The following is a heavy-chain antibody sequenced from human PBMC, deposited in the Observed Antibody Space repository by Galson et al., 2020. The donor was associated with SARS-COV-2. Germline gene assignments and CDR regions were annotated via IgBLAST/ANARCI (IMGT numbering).Heavy chain of an antibody. CDR3: ARHYLGYCSSTSCYMRMRFDP. J-gene: IGHJ5*02. D-gene: IGHD2-2*02. Sequence: SETLSLTCTVSGGSISSSSYYWGWIRQPPGKGLEWIGSIYYSGSTYYNPSLKSQVTISVDTSKNQFSLKLSSVTAADTAVYYCARHYLGYCSSTSCYMRMRFDPWGQGTLVTVSS. CDR1: GGSISSSSYY. CDR2: IYYSGST. V-gene: IGHV4-39*01.